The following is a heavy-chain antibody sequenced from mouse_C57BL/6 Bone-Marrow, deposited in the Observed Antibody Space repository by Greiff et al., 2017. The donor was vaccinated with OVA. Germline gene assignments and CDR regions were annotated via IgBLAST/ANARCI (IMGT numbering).Heavy chain of an antibody. V-gene: IGHV2-6*03. CDR1: GFSLTSYG. D-gene: IGHD2-1*01. CDR3: ARPIYYGNSYARDY. Sequence: QVQLQQSGPGLVAPSQSLSITCTVSGFSLTSYGVHWVRQPPGKGLEWLVVIWSDGSTTYNSALKPRLSISKDNSKSQVFLKMNSLQTDDTAMDYCARPIYYGNSYARDYWGQGTSVTVSS. J-gene: IGHJ4*01. CDR2: IWSDGST.